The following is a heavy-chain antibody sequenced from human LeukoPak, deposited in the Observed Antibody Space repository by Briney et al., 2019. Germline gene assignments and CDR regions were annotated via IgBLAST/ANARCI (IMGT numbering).Heavy chain of an antibody. Sequence: SETLSLTCAVYGGSFSGYYWSWIRQPPGKGLEWIGEINHSGSTNYNPSLKSRVTISVDPSKNQFSLKLSSVTAADTAVYYCARGAAYYYDSSGYHRKGAFDIWGQGTMVSVSS. CDR3: ARGAAYYYDSSGYHRKGAFDI. D-gene: IGHD3-22*01. CDR2: INHSGST. CDR1: GGSFSGYY. J-gene: IGHJ3*02. V-gene: IGHV4-34*01.